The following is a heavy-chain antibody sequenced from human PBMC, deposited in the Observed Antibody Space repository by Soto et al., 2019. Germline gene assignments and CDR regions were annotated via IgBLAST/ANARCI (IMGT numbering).Heavy chain of an antibody. Sequence: PGGSLRLTCAASGFTFSSYSMNWVRQAPGKGLEWVSSISSSSSYIYYADSVKGRFAISRDNAKNSLYLQMNSLRAEDTAVYYCARDKSIVVVPAAHKDYGMDVWGQGTTVTVSS. V-gene: IGHV3-21*01. CDR2: ISSSSSYI. J-gene: IGHJ6*02. D-gene: IGHD2-2*01. CDR1: GFTFSSYS. CDR3: ARDKSIVVVPAAHKDYGMDV.